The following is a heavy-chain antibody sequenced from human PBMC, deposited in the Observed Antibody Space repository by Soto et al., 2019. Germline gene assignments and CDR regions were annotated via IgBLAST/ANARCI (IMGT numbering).Heavy chain of an antibody. D-gene: IGHD5-12*01. J-gene: IGHJ6*02. CDR1: GGTFSSYA. CDR3: ASSVAKYYYYGMDV. V-gene: IGHV1-69*12. CDR2: IIPIFGTA. Sequence: QVQLVQSGAEVKKPGSSVKVSCKASGGTFSSYAISWVRQAPGQGLEWMGGIIPIFGTANYAQKFQGRVTMSAHEPXSTAYMELSSLRSEDTAVYYCASSVAKYYYYGMDVWGQGTTVTVSS.